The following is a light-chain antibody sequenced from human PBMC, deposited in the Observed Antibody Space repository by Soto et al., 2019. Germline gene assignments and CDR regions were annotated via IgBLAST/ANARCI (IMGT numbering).Light chain of an antibody. V-gene: IGKV1-39*01. CDR1: QSIRTY. CDR2: AAS. J-gene: IGKJ1*01. Sequence: DIPMTQSPSSLSASVGDRVTITCRASQSIRTYLNWYQQKPGKAPKFLIYAASTLQSGVPSRFSGSGSETDFTLTISSLQPEDFATYYCQQTYSNPRTFGQGTKVEVK. CDR3: QQTYSNPRT.